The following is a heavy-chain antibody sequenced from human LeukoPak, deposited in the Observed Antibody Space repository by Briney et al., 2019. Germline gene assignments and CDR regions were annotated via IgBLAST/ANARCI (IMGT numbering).Heavy chain of an antibody. Sequence: PGGSLRLSCAASGFTFSSFGIHWVRQAPGKGLEWVAVISYDGSNKYYADSVKGRFTISRDNSKNTLYLQMSSLSAEDTAVYYCAKWARDYGDYVHYGMDVWGQGTPVTVSS. CDR1: GFTFSSFG. V-gene: IGHV3-30*18. CDR3: AKWARDYGDYVHYGMDV. J-gene: IGHJ6*02. CDR2: ISYDGSNK. D-gene: IGHD4-17*01.